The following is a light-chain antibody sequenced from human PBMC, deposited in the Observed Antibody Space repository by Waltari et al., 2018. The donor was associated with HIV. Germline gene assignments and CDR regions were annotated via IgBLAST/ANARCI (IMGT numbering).Light chain of an antibody. V-gene: IGKV1-39*01. Sequence: DIQMTQSPSSLSASVGDRVSITCRAGQNIHTFLNWYQQQPGSAPKLLIFGASRLPSGVPSRFSGSGSETDFTLTIDNLQVEDFATYYCRQTDSMPLTFGPG. CDR3: RQTDSMPLT. CDR1: QNIHTF. CDR2: GAS. J-gene: IGKJ3*01.